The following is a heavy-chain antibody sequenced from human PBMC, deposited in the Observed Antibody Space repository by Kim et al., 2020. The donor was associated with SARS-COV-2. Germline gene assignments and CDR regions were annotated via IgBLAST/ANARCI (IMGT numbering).Heavy chain of an antibody. CDR1: GYSISSGYY. J-gene: IGHJ5*02. CDR2: IYHSGST. CDR3: ARVIVATVDSSSWPNWFDP. Sequence: SETLSLTCTVSGYSISSGYYWGWIRQPPGKGLEWIGSIYHSGSTYYNPSLKSRVTISVDTSKNQFSLKLSSVTAADTAVYYCARVIVATVDSSSWPNWFDPWGQGNLVTVSS. D-gene: IGHD6-13*01. V-gene: IGHV4-38-2*02.